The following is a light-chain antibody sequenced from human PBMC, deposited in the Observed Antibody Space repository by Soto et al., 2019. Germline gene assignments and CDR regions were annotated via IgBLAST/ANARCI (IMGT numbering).Light chain of an antibody. J-gene: IGKJ4*01. CDR2: GAS. V-gene: IGKV3-15*01. CDR3: QQYDNWPLT. CDR1: QSVSSN. Sequence: EIVMTQSPATLSVSPGXRATLSCRASQSVSSNLAWYQQKPGQAPRLLIYGASTRATGIPARFSGSGSGTEFTLTISSLQFEDFAVYYCQQYDNWPLTFGGGTKGDIK.